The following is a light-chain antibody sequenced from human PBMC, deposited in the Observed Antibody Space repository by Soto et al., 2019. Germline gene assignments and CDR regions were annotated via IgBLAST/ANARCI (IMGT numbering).Light chain of an antibody. CDR2: EVT. Sequence: QSVPTQPASVSGSPGHSITISCTGTSSDVGGYNFVSWYQQKPGKAPKLLIYEVTHRPSGISDRFSGSKSGNMASLTISGLQDEDEADYYCFSHRGGDSHVFGTGTKVTVL. CDR3: FSHRGGDSHV. V-gene: IGLV2-14*01. J-gene: IGLJ1*01. CDR1: SSDVGGYNF.